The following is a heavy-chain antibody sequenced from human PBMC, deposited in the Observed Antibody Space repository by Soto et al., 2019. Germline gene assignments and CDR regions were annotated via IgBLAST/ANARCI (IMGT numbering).Heavy chain of an antibody. CDR2: IIPIFGTA. D-gene: IGHD3-22*01. CDR3: ARVSDYYDSSGYLYYFDY. Sequence: SVKVSCKASGGTFSSYAISWVRQAPGQGLEWMGGIIPIFGTANYAQKFQGRVTITADKSTSTAYMELSSLRSEDTAVYYRARVSDYYDSSGYLYYFDYWGQGTLVTVSS. CDR1: GGTFSSYA. J-gene: IGHJ4*02. V-gene: IGHV1-69*06.